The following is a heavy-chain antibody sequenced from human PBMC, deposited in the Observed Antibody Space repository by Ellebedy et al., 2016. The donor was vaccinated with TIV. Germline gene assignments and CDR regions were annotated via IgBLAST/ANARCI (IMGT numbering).Heavy chain of an antibody. CDR2: ISGRGDTT. J-gene: IGHJ1*01. CDR3: MFKGLSARLY. CDR1: EFTFSTYA. V-gene: IGHV3-23*01. Sequence: GESLKISCAASEFTFSTYAMTSVRQAPGKGLEWVSGISGRGDTTYYADSVKGRFTISRDNSKNTLFLQVNSLRAEDTAVYYCMFKGLSARLYWGQGTLVTVSS. D-gene: IGHD6-6*01.